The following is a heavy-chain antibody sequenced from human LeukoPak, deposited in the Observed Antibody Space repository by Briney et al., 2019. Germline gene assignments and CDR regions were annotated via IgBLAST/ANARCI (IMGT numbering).Heavy chain of an antibody. CDR2: ISYDGSNK. J-gene: IGHJ4*02. CDR1: GFTFSSYA. D-gene: IGHD4-17*01. V-gene: IGHV3-30*04. CDR3: ARGGYGDYEGTFDY. Sequence: PGRSLRLSCAASGFTFSSYAMHWVRQAPGKGLEWVAVISYDGSNKYYADSVKGRFTISSDNSKNTLYLQMNSLRAEDTAVYYCARGGYGDYEGTFDYWGQGTLVTVSS.